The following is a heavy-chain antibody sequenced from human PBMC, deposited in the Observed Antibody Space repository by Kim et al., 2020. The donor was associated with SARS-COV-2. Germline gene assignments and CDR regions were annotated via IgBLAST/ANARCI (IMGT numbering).Heavy chain of an antibody. V-gene: IGHV4-34*01. CDR3: ARGHGSGSYYNVGY. J-gene: IGHJ4*02. Sequence: SETLSLTCAVYGGSFSGYYWVWIRQPPGKGLEWIGEINRGGDTSYNPSLKSRVTISLDTSKNQFSLRLRSVTAADTAVFYCARGHGSGSYYNVGYWGQGTLVTVSA. CDR2: INRGGDT. CDR1: GGSFSGYY. D-gene: IGHD3-10*01.